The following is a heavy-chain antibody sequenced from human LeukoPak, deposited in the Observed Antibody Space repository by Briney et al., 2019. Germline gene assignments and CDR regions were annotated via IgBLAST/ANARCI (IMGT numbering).Heavy chain of an antibody. CDR2: IIPIFGTA. CDR1: GGTLSSYA. V-gene: IGHV1-69*13. D-gene: IGHD3-22*01. CDR3: AGGYYPYYYYYMDV. Sequence: SVTVSCKASGGTLSSYAISWVRQAPGQGLEWMGGIIPIFGTANYAQKFQGRVTITADESTSTAYMELSSLRSEDTAVYYCAGGYYPYYYYYMDVWGKGTTVTVSS. J-gene: IGHJ6*03.